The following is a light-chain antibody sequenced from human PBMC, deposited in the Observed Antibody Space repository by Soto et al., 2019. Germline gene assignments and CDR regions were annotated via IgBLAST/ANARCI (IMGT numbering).Light chain of an antibody. CDR2: LGS. CDR3: MQALQTPPFT. V-gene: IGKV2-28*01. J-gene: IGKJ2*01. CDR1: QSLLHSNGYNY. Sequence: DIVMTQSPLSLPVTPGEPASISCRSSQSLLHSNGYNYLDWYLQKPGQSPQLLIYLGSNRASGVPDRCGGSGSGTDFTLNISRVEAEDVGVYYCMQALQTPPFTFGQGTKLESK.